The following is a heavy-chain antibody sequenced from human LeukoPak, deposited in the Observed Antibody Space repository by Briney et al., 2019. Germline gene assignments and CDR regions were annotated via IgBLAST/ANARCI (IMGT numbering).Heavy chain of an antibody. J-gene: IGHJ4*02. CDR2: IHPNSGGT. CDR1: GYTFTGYY. V-gene: IGHV1-2*02. D-gene: IGHD2-21*01. CDR3: AASMTSIADY. Sequence: ASVKVSCKASGYTFTGYYIHWVRQAPGQGLDWMGWIHPNSGGTNYAQNFQGRVTRTRDTSISTAYMELSSLRSDDTAVYFCAASMTSIADYWGQGSPVTVSS.